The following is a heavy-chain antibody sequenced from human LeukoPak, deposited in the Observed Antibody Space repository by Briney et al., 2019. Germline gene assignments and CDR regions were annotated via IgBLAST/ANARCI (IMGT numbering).Heavy chain of an antibody. V-gene: IGHV4-39*01. CDR1: GGSISSSSYY. CDR3: ARPLAYCGGDCYSGNWFDP. Sequence: SETLSLTCTVSGGSISSSSYYWGWIRQPPGKGLEWLGSIYYSGSTYYNPSLKSRVTISVDTSKNQFSLKLSSVTAADTAVYYCARPLAYCGGDCYSGNWFDPWGQGTLVTVSS. J-gene: IGHJ5*02. D-gene: IGHD2-21*02. CDR2: IYYSGST.